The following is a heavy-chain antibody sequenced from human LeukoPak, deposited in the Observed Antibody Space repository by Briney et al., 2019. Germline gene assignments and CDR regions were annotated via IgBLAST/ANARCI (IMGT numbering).Heavy chain of an antibody. V-gene: IGHV5-51*01. CDR3: ARHTASAVAGHGAFDV. CDR1: GYIFTTYW. J-gene: IGHJ3*01. Sequence: GESLKISCEASGYIFTTYWIGWVRQKPGEGLEWMGIVYPVDYRTKYSPSFQGQVTISADRSINTGYLQWSSLKASDTAIYYCARHTASAVAGHGAFDVWGQGTLVTVSS. D-gene: IGHD6-19*01. CDR2: VYPVDYRT.